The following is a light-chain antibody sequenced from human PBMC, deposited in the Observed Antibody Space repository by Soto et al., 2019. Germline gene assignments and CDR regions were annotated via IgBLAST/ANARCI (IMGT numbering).Light chain of an antibody. V-gene: IGLV2-14*03. J-gene: IGLJ7*01. Sequence: QSVLTQPASVSGSPGQSITISCTGSSNDVGLYNYVSWYQQHPGKAPKLVISDVTNRPSGVSDRFSGSKSGNTAFLIISGLQAEDEADYYCSSYTITATLFGRGTQLTVL. CDR3: SSYTITATL. CDR2: DVT. CDR1: SNDVGLYNY.